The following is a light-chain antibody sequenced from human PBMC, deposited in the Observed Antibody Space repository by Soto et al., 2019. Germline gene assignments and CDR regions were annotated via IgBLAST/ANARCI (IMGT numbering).Light chain of an antibody. V-gene: IGKV3-15*01. CDR3: LQYNNWVT. CDR2: AAS. CDR1: QSVSSS. Sequence: EIVMTQSPATLSVSPGERVTLSCRASQSVSSSLAWYQQKPGQAPRLLIYAASSRATGVPARFSGSGSGTEFTLTISSLQSEDFAVYYCLQYNNWVTFGGGTQVEIK. J-gene: IGKJ4*01.